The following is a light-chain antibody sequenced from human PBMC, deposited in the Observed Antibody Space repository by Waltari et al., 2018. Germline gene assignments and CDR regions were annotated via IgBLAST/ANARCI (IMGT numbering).Light chain of an antibody. CDR1: QSIDSW. CDR3: HQYRAYPWM. Sequence: DIQMTQSPSILSASVGDTVTITCRASQSIDSWLAWYQQRPGTVPKLLIYKASTLGSGVPSRFSGSESGTEFSLTISSLQPEDSAIYFCHQYRAYPWMLGRGTKVEIK. CDR2: KAS. V-gene: IGKV1-5*03. J-gene: IGKJ1*01.